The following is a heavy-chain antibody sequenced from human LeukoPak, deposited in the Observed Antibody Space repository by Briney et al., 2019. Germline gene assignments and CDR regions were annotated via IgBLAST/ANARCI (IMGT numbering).Heavy chain of an antibody. CDR3: VRNAHCSSTSWYIWFDP. D-gene: IGHD2-2*02. V-gene: IGHV5-51*01. CDR2: IYHGDSDT. J-gene: IGHJ5*02. Sequence: GESLKISCKGSGYSFTSYWIGWVRQMPGKGLEWMGIIYHGDSDTRYSPSFQGQVAISADKSISTAYLQWSSLKASDTAMYYCVRNAHCSSTSWYIWFDPWGQGTLVTVSS. CDR1: GYSFTSYW.